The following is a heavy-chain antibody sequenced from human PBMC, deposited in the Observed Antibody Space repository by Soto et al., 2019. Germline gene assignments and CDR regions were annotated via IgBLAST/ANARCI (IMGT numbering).Heavy chain of an antibody. D-gene: IGHD3-22*01. V-gene: IGHV3-48*01. CDR2: ISNSTI. J-gene: IGHJ5*02. CDR1: GFTFSSYS. Sequence: EVQLVESGGGLVQPGGSLRLSCAASGFTFSSYSMNWVRQAPGKGLEWVSYISNSTIYYADSVKGRFTISRDNAKNSLYLQMNSLRAEDTAVSYCASEGDSSGWYNWFDPWGQGTLVTVSS. CDR3: ASEGDSSGWYNWFDP.